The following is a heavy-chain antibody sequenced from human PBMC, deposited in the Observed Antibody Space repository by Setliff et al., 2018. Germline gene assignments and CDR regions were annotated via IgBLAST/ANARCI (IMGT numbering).Heavy chain of an antibody. CDR1: GYTSSSYA. CDR3: ARDPLKFCSGGSCYLN. Sequence: PGGSLRLSCAASGYTSSSYAMTWVRQAPGKGLEWVSYISSSGSTIYYADSVKGRFTISRDNAKNSLYLQMNSLRAEDTAVYYCARDPLKFCSGGSCYLNWGQGTLVTVSS. D-gene: IGHD2-15*01. CDR2: ISSSGSTI. V-gene: IGHV3-48*03. J-gene: IGHJ4*02.